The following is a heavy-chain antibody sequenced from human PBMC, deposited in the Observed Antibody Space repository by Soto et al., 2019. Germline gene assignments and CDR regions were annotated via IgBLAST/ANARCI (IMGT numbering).Heavy chain of an antibody. D-gene: IGHD6-13*01. V-gene: IGHV4-59*01. J-gene: IGHJ6*03. CDR1: GGSISSYY. CDR3: ARDVLAAAGTYYYYYIDV. CDR2: IYYSGST. Sequence: SETLSLTCTVSGGSISSYYWSWIRQPPGKGLEWIGYIYYSGSTNYNPSLKSRVTISVDTSKNQFSLKLSSVTAADTAVYYCARDVLAAAGTYYYYYIDVRAKRTTVTVSS.